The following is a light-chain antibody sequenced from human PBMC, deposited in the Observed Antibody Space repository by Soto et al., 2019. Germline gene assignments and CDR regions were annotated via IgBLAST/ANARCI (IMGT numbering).Light chain of an antibody. Sequence: EVVLAQSPGTLSLSSGERATLSCRASQRLSSSYLAWYQQKPGQAPRLLIYGASSRATGIPDRFSGSGSGTDFTLTISRLEPEDFAVYYCQQYGSSRWTFGQGTKVDIK. V-gene: IGKV3-20*01. J-gene: IGKJ1*01. CDR3: QQYGSSRWT. CDR2: GAS. CDR1: QRLSSSY.